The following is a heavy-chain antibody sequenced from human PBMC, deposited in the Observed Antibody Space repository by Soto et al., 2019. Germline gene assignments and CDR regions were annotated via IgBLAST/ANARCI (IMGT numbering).Heavy chain of an antibody. Sequence: PGGSLRLSCAASGFTFIIYWMSWVRQAPGKGLEWVANIKQDGSEKYYVDSVKGRFTISRDNAKNSLYLQMNSLRAEDTAVYYCARGGCSSTSCPPPFDYWGQGTLVTVSS. D-gene: IGHD2-2*01. CDR1: GFTFIIYW. J-gene: IGHJ4*02. CDR2: IKQDGSEK. CDR3: ARGGCSSTSCPPPFDY. V-gene: IGHV3-7*04.